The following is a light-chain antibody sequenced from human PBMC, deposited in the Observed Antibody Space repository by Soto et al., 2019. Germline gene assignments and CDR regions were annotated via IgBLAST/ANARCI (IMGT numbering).Light chain of an antibody. Sequence: PGERATISCRASQSVSSNYLAWYQQKPGQAPRLLIYAASNRASGIPDRFGGSGSGTDFTLTVSRLEPEDFAVYYCQQYGSAPWTFGQGTNVEI. CDR1: QSVSSNY. V-gene: IGKV3-20*01. CDR3: QQYGSAPWT. CDR2: AAS. J-gene: IGKJ1*01.